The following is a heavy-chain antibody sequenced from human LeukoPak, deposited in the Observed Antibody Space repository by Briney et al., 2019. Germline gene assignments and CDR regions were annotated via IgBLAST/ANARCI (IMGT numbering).Heavy chain of an antibody. CDR3: ARVTGYIVEDYFDY. V-gene: IGHV4-59*01. Sequence: SETLSLTCSVSGGSISSYYWSWIRQPPGKGLEWIGYIYYSGSTNYNPSLKSRVTISVDTSKNQFSLRLSSVTAADTAVYYCARVTGYIVEDYFDYWGQGTRVTVSS. CDR2: IYYSGST. J-gene: IGHJ4*02. D-gene: IGHD3-22*01. CDR1: GGSISSYY.